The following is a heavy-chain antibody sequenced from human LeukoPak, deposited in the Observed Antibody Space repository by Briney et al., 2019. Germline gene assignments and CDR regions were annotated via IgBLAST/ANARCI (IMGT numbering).Heavy chain of an antibody. J-gene: IGHJ4*02. CDR3: ARRGSSGWHFYYFDY. V-gene: IGHV5-51*01. Sequence: PGESLKISCKGSAYSSSNYWIGWVRQMPGKGLEWMGIIYPGDSDTRYSPSFQGQVTISVDKFISTAYLQWSSLKASDTAMYYCARRGSSGWHFYYFDYWGQGTLVTVSS. CDR1: AYSSSNYW. D-gene: IGHD6-19*01. CDR2: IYPGDSDT.